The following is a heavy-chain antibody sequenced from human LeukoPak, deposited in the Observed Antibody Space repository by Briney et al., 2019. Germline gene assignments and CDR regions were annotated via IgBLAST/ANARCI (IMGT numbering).Heavy chain of an antibody. CDR1: GFTFSSYA. Sequence: QTGGSLRLSRAASGFTFSSYAMSWVRQAPGKGLEWGSAISGSGGSTYYADSVKGRFTISRDNSKNTLYLQMNSLRAEDTAVYYCAKVGSIAAAGTSPPFDYWGQGTLVTVSS. J-gene: IGHJ4*02. CDR2: ISGSGGST. V-gene: IGHV3-23*01. CDR3: AKVGSIAAAGTSPPFDY. D-gene: IGHD6-13*01.